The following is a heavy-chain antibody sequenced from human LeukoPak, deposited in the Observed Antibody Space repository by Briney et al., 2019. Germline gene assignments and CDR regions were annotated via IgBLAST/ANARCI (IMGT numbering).Heavy chain of an antibody. CDR3: TREDY. CDR2: INANSGGT. Sequence: ASVNVSCTPSEYTFTAYYIHWVRQAPGQGLEWMGWINANSGGTIYAQKFQGRVTITRDTSISTAYMELSRLTSDDTAVYYCTREDYWGQGTLVTVSS. CDR1: EYTFTAYY. J-gene: IGHJ4*02. V-gene: IGHV1-2*02.